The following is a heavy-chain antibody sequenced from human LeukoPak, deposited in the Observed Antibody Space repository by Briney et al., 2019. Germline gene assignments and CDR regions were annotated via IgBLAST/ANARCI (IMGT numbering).Heavy chain of an antibody. D-gene: IGHD5-18*01. V-gene: IGHV1-8*03. Sequence: ASVKVSCKASGYTFTSYDINWVRQATGQGLEWMGWMNPNSGNTGYAQKFQGRVTITADKSTSTAYMELSSLRSEDTAVYYCARESGYSYGYDYYYYMDVWGKGTTVIVS. CDR1: GYTFTSYD. CDR2: MNPNSGNT. CDR3: ARESGYSYGYDYYYYMDV. J-gene: IGHJ6*03.